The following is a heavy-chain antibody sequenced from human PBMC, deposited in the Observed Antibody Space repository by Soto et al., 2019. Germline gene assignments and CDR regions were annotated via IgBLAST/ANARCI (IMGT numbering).Heavy chain of an antibody. CDR3: ANEGDYGDDAVENWFDS. Sequence: EVQLVESGGGLVQPGGSLRLSCAASGFTFFAYWIHWVRQVPGKGLVWVSRINSDGSHTSYADSVRGRFTISRDNSKIMVYLQMNSLTAEDTAVYYCANEGDYGDDAVENWFDSWGQGSLVTVSS. CDR1: GFTFFAYW. V-gene: IGHV3-74*01. D-gene: IGHD4-17*01. CDR2: INSDGSHT. J-gene: IGHJ5*01.